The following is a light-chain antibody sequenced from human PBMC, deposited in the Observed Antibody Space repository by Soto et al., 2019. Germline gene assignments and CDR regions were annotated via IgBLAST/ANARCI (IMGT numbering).Light chain of an antibody. CDR3: KSYAGSNSDV. CDR2: EVV. Sequence: QSALTQPPSASGSPGQSVTISCTGTKNDIGVYDFVSWYQHHPGKAPRLIIYEVVQRPSGVPDRFSGSKSGNTASLTVSGLQAADEGDYFCKSYAGSNSDVFGSGTNVTVL. J-gene: IGLJ1*01. CDR1: KNDIGVYDF. V-gene: IGLV2-8*01.